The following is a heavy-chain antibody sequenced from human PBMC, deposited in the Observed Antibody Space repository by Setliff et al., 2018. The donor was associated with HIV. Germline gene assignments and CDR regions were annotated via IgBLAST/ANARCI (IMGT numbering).Heavy chain of an antibody. J-gene: IGHJ6*03. V-gene: IGHV3-23*01. D-gene: IGHD2-2*01. Sequence: PGGSLRLSCAASGFTFSNYAMRWVGQAPGKGLAWVSGISGSGISTYNTDSVKGRCTSSIDNSNNTLYLQMNSLRAEDTAVYYCAKSGYCGSSTCRNYFYYMDVWGKGTTVTVSS. CDR1: GFTFSNYA. CDR2: ISGSGIST. CDR3: AKSGYCGSSTCRNYFYYMDV.